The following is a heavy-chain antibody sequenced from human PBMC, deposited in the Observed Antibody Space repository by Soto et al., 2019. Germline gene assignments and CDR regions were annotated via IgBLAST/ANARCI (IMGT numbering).Heavy chain of an antibody. CDR3: ARGVAWDY. CDR1: GFTFSNAW. CDR2: INHSGST. J-gene: IGHJ4*02. V-gene: IGHV4-4*02. Sequence: VQLVESGGGLVKPGGSLRLSCAASGFTFSNAWMSWVRQAPGKGLEWIGEINHSGSTNYNPSLKSRVTISVDTSKNQFSLKLSSVTAADTAVYYCARGVAWDYWGQGTLVTVSS. D-gene: IGHD2-15*01.